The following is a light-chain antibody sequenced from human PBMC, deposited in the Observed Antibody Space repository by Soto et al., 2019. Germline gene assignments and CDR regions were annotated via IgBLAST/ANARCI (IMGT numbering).Light chain of an antibody. CDR2: SNN. CDR3: AALDDSLNGPV. J-gene: IGLJ2*01. Sequence: QSVLTQPPSASGTPGQRVTISCSGSSSNIGRNTVNWYQQLPGTAPKLLIYSNNQRPSGVPDRFSASKSGTSASLTISGLQSEDEAHYYCAALDDSLNGPVFGGGTKLTVL. V-gene: IGLV1-44*01. CDR1: SSNIGRNT.